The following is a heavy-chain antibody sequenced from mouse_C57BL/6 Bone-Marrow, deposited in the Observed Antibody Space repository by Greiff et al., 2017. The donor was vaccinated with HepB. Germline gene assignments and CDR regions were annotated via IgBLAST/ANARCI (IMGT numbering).Heavy chain of an antibody. CDR3: ARLDSSGPGFAY. J-gene: IGHJ3*01. V-gene: IGHV1-22*01. D-gene: IGHD3-2*02. CDR2: INPNNGGT. Sequence: VQLQQSGPELVKPGASVKMSCKASGYTFTDYNMHWVKQSHGKSLEWIGYINPNNGGTSYNQKFKGKATLTVNKSSSTAYMERRSLTSEDSAVYYCARLDSSGPGFAYWGQGTLVTVSA. CDR1: GYTFTDYN.